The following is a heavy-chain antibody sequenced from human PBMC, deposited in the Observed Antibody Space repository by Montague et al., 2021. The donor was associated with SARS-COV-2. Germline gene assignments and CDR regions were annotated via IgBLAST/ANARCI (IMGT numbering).Heavy chain of an antibody. V-gene: IGHV2-70*11. J-gene: IGHJ4*02. D-gene: IGHD3-9*01. Sequence: PALVKPTQTLTLTCTFSGFSLSTSGMCVSWIRQPPGKALEWLARIDWDDDKYYSTSLKTRLTISKDTSKNQVVLTMTNMDPVDTATYYCARTFYDILTGYSKSGFDYWGQGTLVTVSS. CDR3: ARTFYDILTGYSKSGFDY. CDR1: GFSLSTSGMC. CDR2: IDWDDDK.